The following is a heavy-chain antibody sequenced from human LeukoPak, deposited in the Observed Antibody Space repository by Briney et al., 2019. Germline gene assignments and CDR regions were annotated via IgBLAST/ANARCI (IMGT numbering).Heavy chain of an antibody. CDR2: ISGSGGST. CDR1: GFTFSSYA. J-gene: IGHJ5*02. D-gene: IGHD3-10*01. CDR3: AKHQKKDYYGLSGPFDA. Sequence: GGSLRLSCAASGFTFSSYAMSWVRQAPGKGLEWVSAISGSGGSTYYADSVKGRFTISRDNSKNTLYLQMNSLRAEDTAVYYCAKHQKKDYYGLSGPFDAWGQGTLVTVSS. V-gene: IGHV3-23*01.